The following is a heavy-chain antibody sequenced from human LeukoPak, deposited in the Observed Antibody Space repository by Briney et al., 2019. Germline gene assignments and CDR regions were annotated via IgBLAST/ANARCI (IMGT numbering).Heavy chain of an antibody. V-gene: IGHV3-21*01. CDR2: ISSSSSYM. CDR1: RFTFSNYV. Sequence: GGSLRLSCAASRFTFSNYVMHWVRQAPGKGLEWVSSISSSSSYMYYADSVKGRFTISRDNAKNSLYLQMNSLRAEDTAVYYCARALDYGDYGPFDYWGQGTLVTVSS. J-gene: IGHJ4*02. D-gene: IGHD4-17*01. CDR3: ARALDYGDYGPFDY.